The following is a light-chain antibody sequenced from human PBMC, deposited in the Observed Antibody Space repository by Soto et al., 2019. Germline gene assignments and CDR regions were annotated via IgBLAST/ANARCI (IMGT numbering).Light chain of an antibody. Sequence: EIVLTQSPATLSLSPGERATLSCRASQSVSSYLAWYQQKPGQAPRLLISDVSNRATGIPARFSGSGSGTDFTLTISSLEPEDFAVYYCQQRSNWLFTFGPGTKVDIK. CDR1: QSVSSY. J-gene: IGKJ3*01. CDR3: QQRSNWLFT. V-gene: IGKV3-11*01. CDR2: DVS.